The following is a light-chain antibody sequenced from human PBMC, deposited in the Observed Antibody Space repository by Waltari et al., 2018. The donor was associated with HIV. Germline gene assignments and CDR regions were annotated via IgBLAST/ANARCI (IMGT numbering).Light chain of an antibody. J-gene: IGLJ2*01. CDR1: SNDVGGYNY. CDR2: DVT. V-gene: IGLV2-14*03. Sequence: QSALTQPASVSGSPGQSITISCTGTSNDVGGYNYVSWYQQHPGKAPKRMIYDVTTRPSGVSDRFSGSKSGNTASLTISGLQAEDEADYYCSSYTKTLYVIFGGGTKLTVL. CDR3: SSYTKTLYVI.